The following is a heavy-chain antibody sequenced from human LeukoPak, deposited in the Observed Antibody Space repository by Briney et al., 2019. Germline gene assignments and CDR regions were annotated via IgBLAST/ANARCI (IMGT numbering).Heavy chain of an antibody. CDR1: GYTFTSYA. CDR2: INTNTGNP. CDR3: ARAPPPHIVVVVAAIPDRQGFDY. J-gene: IGHJ4*02. V-gene: IGHV7-4-1*02. Sequence: APVKVSCKASGYTFTSYAMNWVRQAPGQGLEWMGWINTNTGNPTYAQGFTGRFVFSLDTSVSTAYLQISSLKAEDTAVYYCARAPPPHIVVVVAAIPDRQGFDYWGQGTLVTVSS. D-gene: IGHD2-15*01.